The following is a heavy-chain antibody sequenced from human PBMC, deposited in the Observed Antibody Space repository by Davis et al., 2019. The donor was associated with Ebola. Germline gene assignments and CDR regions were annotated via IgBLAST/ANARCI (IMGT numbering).Heavy chain of an antibody. V-gene: IGHV1-69*05. CDR3: ARQAFMDV. CDR2: IIPIFGTA. CDR1: GYTFTSYG. Sequence: SVKVSCKASGYTFTSYGISWVRQAPGQGLEWMGGIIPIFGTANYAQKFQGRVTITRDTSASTAYMELSSLRSEDTAVYYCARQAFMDVWGQGTTVTVSS. J-gene: IGHJ6*02.